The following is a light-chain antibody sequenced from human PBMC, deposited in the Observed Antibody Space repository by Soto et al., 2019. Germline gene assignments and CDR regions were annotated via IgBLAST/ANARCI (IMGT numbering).Light chain of an antibody. CDR2: GAS. CDR3: QQYGSSPPT. Sequence: EIVLTQSPGTLSLSPGERATLSCRASQSVSSSYLAWYQQKPGQAPRLLIYGASSRATGIPDRFSGSGSGTEFTLTISRLEPEDFAVYYCQQYGSSPPTFGQWTKLEIK. J-gene: IGKJ2*01. V-gene: IGKV3-20*01. CDR1: QSVSSSY.